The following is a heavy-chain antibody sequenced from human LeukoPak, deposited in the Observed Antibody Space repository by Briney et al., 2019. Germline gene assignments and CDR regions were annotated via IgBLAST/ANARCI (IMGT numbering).Heavy chain of an antibody. J-gene: IGHJ2*01. CDR3: ARNVSGQYFDI. CDR1: GFTFSSYA. V-gene: IGHV3-23*01. D-gene: IGHD2/OR15-2a*01. Sequence: GGSLRLSCAASGFTFSSYAMNWVRQAQRKGLECISAISGSGDSTYYADSVKGRFTISRDNSKNTLYLQMNSLRAEDTAVYYCARNVSGQYFDIWGRGTLVTVSP. CDR2: ISGSGDST.